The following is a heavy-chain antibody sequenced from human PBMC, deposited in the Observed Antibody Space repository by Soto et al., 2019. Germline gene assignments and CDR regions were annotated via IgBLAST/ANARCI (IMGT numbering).Heavy chain of an antibody. J-gene: IGHJ4*02. V-gene: IGHV3-43D*04. Sequence: EVQLVESGGAVVQPGGSLRLSCAASGFTFDENAMHWARQAPGKGLEWVSLIGWDGSNRYYADSVQGRFTISRDNSKYSLYLQMNSLRAEDTALYYCAKDISRGPTKNYDFWSGPDYWGQGTLVTVSS. D-gene: IGHD3-3*01. CDR2: IGWDGSNR. CDR3: AKDISRGPTKNYDFWSGPDY. CDR1: GFTFDENA.